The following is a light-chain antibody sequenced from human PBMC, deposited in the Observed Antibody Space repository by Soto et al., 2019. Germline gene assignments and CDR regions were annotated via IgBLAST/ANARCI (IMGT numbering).Light chain of an antibody. CDR2: AAS. CDR3: QQTYSTPIT. CDR1: QDISSY. J-gene: IGKJ5*01. Sequence: AIQVTQSPSSLSASVGDRVTITCRASQDISSYLAWYQQKPGKAPKLLIYAASTLQSGVPSRFSGSGSGTDFTLTISCLQSEDFATYYCQQTYSTPITFGQGTRLENK. V-gene: IGKV1-8*01.